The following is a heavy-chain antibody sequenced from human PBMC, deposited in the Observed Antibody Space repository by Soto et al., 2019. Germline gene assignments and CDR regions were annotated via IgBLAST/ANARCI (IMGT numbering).Heavy chain of an antibody. J-gene: IGHJ4*02. CDR2: INVGNGNA. V-gene: IGHV1-3*01. CDR3: TSSSERGY. CDR1: GYTYTEYA. Sequence: QVQFVQSGAEVKKPGASVKLSCKTSGYTYTEYAIHWVRQAPGQGLEWMGWINVGNGNAKYSQRVEGRVTMSRDASASTVHMEVGSLASEDTAVYYCTSSSERGYWGQGALVTVSS.